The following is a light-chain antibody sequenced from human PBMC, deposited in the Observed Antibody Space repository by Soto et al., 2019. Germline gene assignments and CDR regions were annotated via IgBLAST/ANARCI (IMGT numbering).Light chain of an antibody. CDR3: QEYLNSRPT. Sequence: IVMTQSPDSLAVSLGERATINCKSSQSLFYSYNNYNYLAWYQQKPGQPPKVLIYWASTRAAGVPDRCSGSGSGKEFTLTSSSLPAEDAAVYCCQEYLNSRPTFGQGTKVEVK. CDR2: WAS. V-gene: IGKV4-1*01. CDR1: QSLFYSYNNYNY. J-gene: IGKJ1*01.